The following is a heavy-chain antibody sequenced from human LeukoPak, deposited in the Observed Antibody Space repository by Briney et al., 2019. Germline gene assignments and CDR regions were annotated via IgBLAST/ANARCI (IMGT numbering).Heavy chain of an antibody. CDR3: ARDAYCSSTSCSRDY. CDR2: IYHGGST. CDR1: GGSISSGGYY. D-gene: IGHD2-2*01. J-gene: IGHJ4*02. V-gene: IGHV4-30-2*01. Sequence: PSQTLSLTCTVSGGSISSGGYYWSWIRQPPGKGLEWIGYIYHGGSTYYNPSLKSRVTISVDRSKNQFSLKLSSVTAADTAVYYCARDAYCSSTSCSRDYWGQGTLVTVSS.